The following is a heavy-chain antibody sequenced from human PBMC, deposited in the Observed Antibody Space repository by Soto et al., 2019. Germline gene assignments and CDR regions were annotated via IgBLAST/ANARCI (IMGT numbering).Heavy chain of an antibody. D-gene: IGHD1-26*01. CDR1: GGSISSGGYY. J-gene: IGHJ4*02. Sequence: QVQLQESGPGLVKPSQTLSLTCTVSGGSISSGGYYWSWIRQHPGKGLEWIGYIYYSGSTYYNPSLKSRVTIAVYTSKNKFYLKLSSVTAADTAVYYCAGIYSGSPWGTLRYWGQGTMVTVSS. V-gene: IGHV4-31*03. CDR2: IYYSGST. CDR3: AGIYSGSPWGTLRY.